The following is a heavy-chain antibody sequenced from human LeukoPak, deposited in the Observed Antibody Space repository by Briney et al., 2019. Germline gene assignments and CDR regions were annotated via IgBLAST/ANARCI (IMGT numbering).Heavy chain of an antibody. Sequence: GGSLRLSCTASGFIFSSYWMHWVRQAPGKGLVWVSRINNDGRSTTYADSVKGRFTISRDNAKDTLYLQMNDLRAEETAVYYCTREMTGHFDYWGQGILVTVSS. J-gene: IGHJ4*02. D-gene: IGHD3-10*01. CDR1: GFIFSSYW. CDR3: TREMTGHFDY. V-gene: IGHV3-74*01. CDR2: INNDGRST.